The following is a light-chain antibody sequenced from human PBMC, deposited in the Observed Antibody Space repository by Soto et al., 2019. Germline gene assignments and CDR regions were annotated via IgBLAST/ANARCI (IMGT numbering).Light chain of an antibody. CDR2: DAS. V-gene: IGKV3-11*01. CDR1: QSISSE. Sequence: EIVLTQSPVTLSLSPGERATLSCRASQSISSELAWYQQKPGQAPRLLIQDASNRATGSPARFGGSGSGTDFTFTISSLEPEDLAVYYGQQRSSWPLTFGGGTKVEIK. CDR3: QQRSSWPLT. J-gene: IGKJ4*01.